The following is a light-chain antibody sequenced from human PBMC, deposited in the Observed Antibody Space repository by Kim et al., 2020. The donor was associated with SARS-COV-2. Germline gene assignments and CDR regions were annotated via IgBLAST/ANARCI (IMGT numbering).Light chain of an antibody. CDR1: NIGSKN. CDR3: QVWDRSSDHYV. Sequence: APRRTARITCGGNNIGSKNVYWYQQRPGQAPVLVIYYDSDRPSGIPERFSGSNSGNTATLTISRVEAGDEADYYCQVWDRSSDHYVFGTGTKVTVL. V-gene: IGLV3-21*04. J-gene: IGLJ1*01. CDR2: YDS.